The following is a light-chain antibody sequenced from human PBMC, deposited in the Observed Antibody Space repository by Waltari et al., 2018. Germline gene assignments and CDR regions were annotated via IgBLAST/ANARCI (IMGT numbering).Light chain of an antibody. V-gene: IGLV1-47*01. CDR1: SSNIGRNH. CDR2: RDD. J-gene: IGLJ1*01. Sequence: QSVVTQPPSASGTPGQRVTIFCSGSSSNIGRNHVYWYRQFPGAATKLLIYRDDQRPSGVADRFSGSKSGTSASLAIGGLRSEDEADYYCATWDDSLSGGVFGTGTKVTVV. CDR3: ATWDDSLSGGV.